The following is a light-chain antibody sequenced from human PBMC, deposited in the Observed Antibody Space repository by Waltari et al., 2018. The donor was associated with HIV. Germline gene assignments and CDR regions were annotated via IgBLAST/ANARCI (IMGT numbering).Light chain of an antibody. J-gene: IGLJ2*01. CDR1: SSDVGGYNY. Sequence: QSPLTQPASVSGSPGQSITISCTGTSSDVGGYNYVSWYQQHPGKAPKLMIYDVSNRPSGVSNRFSGSKSGNTASLTISGLQAEDEADYYCSSYTSSSALYVVFGGGTKLTVL. V-gene: IGLV2-14*03. CDR2: DVS. CDR3: SSYTSSSALYVV.